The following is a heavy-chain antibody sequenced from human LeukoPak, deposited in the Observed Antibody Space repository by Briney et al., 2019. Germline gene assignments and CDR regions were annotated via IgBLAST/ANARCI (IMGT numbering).Heavy chain of an antibody. CDR1: GGTFSNSA. V-gene: IGHV1-69*13. CDR2: IIPIFGTV. CDR3: ARSPGIAVAGAYGMDV. Sequence: SVKVSCKASGGTFSNSAINWVRQAPGQGLEWVGGIIPIFGTVNYAQKFQGRVMITADDSTSTAHMELSSLRSEDTAVYYCARSPGIAVAGAYGMDVWGQGTTVTVSS. J-gene: IGHJ6*02. D-gene: IGHD6-19*01.